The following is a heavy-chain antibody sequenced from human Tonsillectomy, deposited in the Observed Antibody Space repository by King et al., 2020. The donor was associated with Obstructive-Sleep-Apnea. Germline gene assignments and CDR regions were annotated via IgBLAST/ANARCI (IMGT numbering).Heavy chain of an antibody. CDR2: INGGNGNT. V-gene: IGHV1-3*01. CDR3: ARGWVVTGTWFDL. CDR1: GYPFISHA. Sequence: QLVQSGAELKRPGASVKVSCKASGYPFISHAMYWVRQAPGQRLEWMGWINGGNGNTKYSQKFQGRVTISRETSASTAYMELSSLTSEDTAVYYCARGWVVTGTWFDLWVQGTRVIVSS. D-gene: IGHD4-17*01. J-gene: IGHJ5*02.